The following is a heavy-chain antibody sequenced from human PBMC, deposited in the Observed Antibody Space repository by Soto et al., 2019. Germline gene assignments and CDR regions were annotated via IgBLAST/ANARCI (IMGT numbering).Heavy chain of an antibody. CDR3: AKEAGELSTRSFDY. CDR2: ISSSSSYI. Sequence: EVQLVESGGGLVKPGGPLRLSCAASGFTFSSYSMNWFRQPPGKGLEWVSSISSSSSYIYYADSVKGRFTISRDNAKNSLYLQMNSLRAEDTAVYYCAKEAGELSTRSFDYWGQGTLVTVSS. D-gene: IGHD3-16*02. V-gene: IGHV3-21*01. CDR1: GFTFSSYS. J-gene: IGHJ4*02.